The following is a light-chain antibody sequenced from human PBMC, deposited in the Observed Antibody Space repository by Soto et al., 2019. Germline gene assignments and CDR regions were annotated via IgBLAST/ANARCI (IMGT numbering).Light chain of an antibody. J-gene: IGKJ2*01. V-gene: IGKV4-1*01. Sequence: VLTQSPSSLAVSLGERATVNCRSSQSVLDNSTNKSYLAWYQKKPGHPPKLLVHWASVREAGVPDRFSGGGSGTDFTLTISSLQAEDVAVYYCHQYYPTPHTFGQGTTLEIK. CDR1: QSVLDNSTNKSY. CDR3: HQYYPTPHT. CDR2: WAS.